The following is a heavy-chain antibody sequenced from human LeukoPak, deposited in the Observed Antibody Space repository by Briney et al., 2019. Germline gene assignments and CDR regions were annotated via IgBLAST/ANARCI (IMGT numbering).Heavy chain of an antibody. Sequence: GGSLRLSCAASGFTFSRYWMSWVRQAPGKGLEWVANIKQDGSEKDYVDSVKGRFTISRDNAKNTLYLQMNSLRAEDTAAYYCAKDMSGGDCPDYWGQGTLVTVSS. CDR3: AKDMSGGDCPDY. CDR1: GFTFSRYW. J-gene: IGHJ4*02. D-gene: IGHD2-21*02. CDR2: IKQDGSEK. V-gene: IGHV3-7*01.